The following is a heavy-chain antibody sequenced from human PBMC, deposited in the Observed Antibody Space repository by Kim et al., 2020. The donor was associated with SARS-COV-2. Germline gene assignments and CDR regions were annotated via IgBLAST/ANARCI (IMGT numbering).Heavy chain of an antibody. Sequence: GGSLRLSCAASGFTFSSYWMSWVRQAPGKGLEWVANIKQDGSEKYYVDSVNGRFTISRDNAKNSLYLQMNSLRAEDTAVYYCARSYYDFWSGYYHDAFDIWGQGTMVTVSS. CDR3: ARSYYDFWSGYYHDAFDI. CDR2: IKQDGSEK. CDR1: GFTFSSYW. D-gene: IGHD3-3*01. J-gene: IGHJ3*02. V-gene: IGHV3-7*03.